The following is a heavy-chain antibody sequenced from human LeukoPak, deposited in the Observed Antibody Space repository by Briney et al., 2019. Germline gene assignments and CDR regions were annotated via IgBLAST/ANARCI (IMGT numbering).Heavy chain of an antibody. Sequence: PSQTLSLTCTVSGGSISSDDYYWSWIRQHPGKGLEWIGYFSKRGRTYYNPSLKSRLTISVDTSKNQFSLKLSSVTAADTAVYYCARLDSSYFYDSSGQTLSDAFDIWGQGTMVTVSS. V-gene: IGHV4-30-4*08. D-gene: IGHD3-22*01. J-gene: IGHJ3*02. CDR1: GGSISSDDYY. CDR2: FSKRGRT. CDR3: ARLDSSYFYDSSGQTLSDAFDI.